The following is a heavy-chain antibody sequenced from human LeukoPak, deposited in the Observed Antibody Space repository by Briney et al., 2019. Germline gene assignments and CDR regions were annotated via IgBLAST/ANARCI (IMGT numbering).Heavy chain of an antibody. CDR3: ATNSPYKHGYWFDP. D-gene: IGHD1-14*01. CDR1: GYTLTELS. V-gene: IGHV1-24*01. J-gene: IGHJ5*02. Sequence: ASVKVSCKVSGYTLTELSMHWVRQAPGKGLEWMGGFDPEDGETIHAQKFQGRVTMTEDTSTDTAYMELSSLRSEDTAVYYCATNSPYKHGYWFDPWGQGTLVTVSS. CDR2: FDPEDGET.